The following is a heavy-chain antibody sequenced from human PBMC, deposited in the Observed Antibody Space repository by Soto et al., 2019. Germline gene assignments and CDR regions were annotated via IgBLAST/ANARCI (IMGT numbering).Heavy chain of an antibody. J-gene: IGHJ4*02. CDR2: LNQDGRDK. Sequence: PGGSLRLSCVASGFTFSAYWMTWVRQAPGKGLEWVANLNQDGRDKYYVDSVKGRFSISRDNAKNSLYLQMDSLRAEDTAVYYCARGGEPWGEAVFWGQGTLVTVSS. CDR1: GFTFSAYW. D-gene: IGHD3-10*01. V-gene: IGHV3-7*05. CDR3: ARGGEPWGEAVF.